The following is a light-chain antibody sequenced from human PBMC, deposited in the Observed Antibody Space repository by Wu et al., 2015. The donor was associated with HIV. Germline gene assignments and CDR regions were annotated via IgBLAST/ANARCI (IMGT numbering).Light chain of an antibody. CDR3: QQSYTTPYT. CDR2: GAS. J-gene: IGKJ2*01. V-gene: IGKV3-15*01. CDR1: ESVSDN. Sequence: EIVMTQSPATLSVSPGERVSLSCRASESVSDNLAWFQQKPGQAPRLLIYGASTRANGVPGRFSGSESGTDFTLTISSLQPEDFADYFCQQSYTTPYTFGQGTKLEIK.